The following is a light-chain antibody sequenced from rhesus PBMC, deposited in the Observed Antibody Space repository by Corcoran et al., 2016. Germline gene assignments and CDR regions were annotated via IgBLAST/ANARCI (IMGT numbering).Light chain of an antibody. CDR1: ESVGSY. CDR3: QQYNDLLRT. CDR2: SAY. V-gene: IGKV3-40*03. J-gene: IGKJ1*01. Sequence: EIVMTQSPATLSLSPGETATLSCRASESVGSYLAWYQPTPGQAPKLLVHSAYFRATGIPDRFSGRGYMTECTLTISSLEPEDVGVYHCQQYNDLLRTFGQGTKVEIK.